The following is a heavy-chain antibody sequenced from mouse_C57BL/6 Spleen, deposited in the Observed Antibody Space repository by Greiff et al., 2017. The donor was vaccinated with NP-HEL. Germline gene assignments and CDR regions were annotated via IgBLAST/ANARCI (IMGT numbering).Heavy chain of an antibody. Sequence: VQLKESGPELVKPGASVKIPCKASGYTFTDYNMDWVKQSHGKSLEWIGDINPNNGGTIYNQKFKGKATLTVDKSSSTAYMELRSLTSEDTAVYYCARLTYYDYLSMDYWGQGTSVTVSS. CDR1: GYTFTDYN. CDR2: INPNNGGT. D-gene: IGHD2-4*01. V-gene: IGHV1-18*01. J-gene: IGHJ4*01. CDR3: ARLTYYDYLSMDY.